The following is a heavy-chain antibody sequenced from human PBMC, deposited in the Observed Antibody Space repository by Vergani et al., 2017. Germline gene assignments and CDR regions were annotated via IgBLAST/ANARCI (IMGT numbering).Heavy chain of an antibody. CDR1: VFTLSNYD. D-gene: IGHD6-19*01. J-gene: IGHJ4*02. CDR3: TKHFSGWGIDY. CDR2: IQFDGSNQ. V-gene: IGHV3-30*02. Sequence: QLQLVESGGGVVHRGGSLRLPCVTSVFTLSNYDMQWIRLGPGKGLEFVAFIQFDGSNQYYADSVKGRFTLSRNFCKNTLCLQMNSLRTDHTATYYCTKHFSGWGIDYGGKGTQVIVSS.